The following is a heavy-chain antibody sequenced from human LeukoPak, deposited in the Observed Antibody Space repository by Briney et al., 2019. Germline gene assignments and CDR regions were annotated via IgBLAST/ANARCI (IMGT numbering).Heavy chain of an antibody. Sequence: RGSLRLSCAASGLSSNIAWMSCVPEAPEEGLEWLGRIKTKTDGVTTDYAAPVKGRLTMSIDDSKSTIYLHINSLKTEDTAVYYCTTFDSWGQGTLVTVSS. V-gene: IGHV3-15*01. CDR1: GLSSNIAW. CDR3: TTFDS. J-gene: IGHJ4*02. CDR2: IKTKTDGVTT.